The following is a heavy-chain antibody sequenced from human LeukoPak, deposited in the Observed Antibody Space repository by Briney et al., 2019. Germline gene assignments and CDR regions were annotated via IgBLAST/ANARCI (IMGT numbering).Heavy chain of an antibody. CDR3: ARGGFTYGPATLGALDI. D-gene: IGHD5-18*01. CDR1: GFTFTDYW. J-gene: IGHJ3*02. V-gene: IGHV3-74*01. Sequence: PGGSLGLSCAASGFTFTDYWMHWVRQAPGKGLVWVSRISADGRMTDYEDSVKGRFTVSRDNAKNTLYLQMNRVRAEDTAVYYCARGGFTYGPATLGALDIWGQGTMVPVSS. CDR2: ISADGRMT.